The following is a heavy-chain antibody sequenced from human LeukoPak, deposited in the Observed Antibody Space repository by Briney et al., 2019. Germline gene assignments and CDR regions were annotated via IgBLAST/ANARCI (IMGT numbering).Heavy chain of an antibody. CDR2: MYPSGST. V-gene: IGHV4-38-2*01. Sequence: SETLSLTCAVSGYSISSGYYWGWIRQPPGKGLEWIGSMYPSGSTHYNPSLKSRVTISIDTSNNQFFLRLTSVTAADTAVYYCVRGYVVWAVWGKGTTVTVSS. CDR1: GYSISSGYY. CDR3: VRGYVVWAV. J-gene: IGHJ6*04. D-gene: IGHD2-2*01.